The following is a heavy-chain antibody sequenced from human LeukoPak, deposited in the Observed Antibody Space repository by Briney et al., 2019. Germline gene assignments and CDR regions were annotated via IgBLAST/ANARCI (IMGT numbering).Heavy chain of an antibody. J-gene: IGHJ5*02. CDR1: GGTFSSYA. V-gene: IGHV1-69*05. CDR2: IIPIFGTA. CDR3: ASHTCIAAAGRWFDP. Sequence: VASVKVSCKASGGTFSSYAISWVRQAPGQGLEWMGRIIPIFGTANSAQKFQRRHTITTDESTSTAYMELSSLRSEDTAVYYCASHTCIAAAGRWFDPWGQGTLVTVSS. D-gene: IGHD6-13*01.